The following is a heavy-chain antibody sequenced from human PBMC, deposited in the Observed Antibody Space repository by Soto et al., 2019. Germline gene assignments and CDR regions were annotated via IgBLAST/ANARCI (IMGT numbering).Heavy chain of an antibody. CDR1: RFNFSSYD. J-gene: IGHJ6*02. CDR2: ITSSSSYI. D-gene: IGHD6-13*01. V-gene: IGHV3-21*01. CDR3: ARDQAAVGYYYGMDV. Sequence: GVSLRLSCEASRFNFSSYDMNWVRQAPGKGLEWVSAITSSSSYIYYADSVKGRFTISRDTAKNSLFLQMNSLRAEDTAVYYCARDQAAVGYYYGMDVWGQGTTVTVS.